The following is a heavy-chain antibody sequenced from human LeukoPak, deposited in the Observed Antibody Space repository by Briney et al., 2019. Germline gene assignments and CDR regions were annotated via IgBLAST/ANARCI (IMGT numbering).Heavy chain of an antibody. D-gene: IGHD1-26*01. J-gene: IGHJ6*02. CDR3: AGGLDSGSYYYYYYGMDV. CDR2: IYASGST. CDR1: GGSISSYY. V-gene: IGHV4-4*07. Sequence: SETLSLTCTVSGGSISSYYWSWLRQPAGKGLECIGRIYASGSTNYTPSLKSRVTMSVDTSKNQFSLKLSSVTAADTAVYYCAGGLDSGSYYYYYYGMDVWGQGTTVTVSS.